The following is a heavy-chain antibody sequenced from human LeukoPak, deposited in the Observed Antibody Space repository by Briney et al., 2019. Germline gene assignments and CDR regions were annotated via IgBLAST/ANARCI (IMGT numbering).Heavy chain of an antibody. V-gene: IGHV1-46*01. CDR2: INPSGGST. CDR3: ARDRGRATTADAFDI. J-gene: IGHJ3*02. Sequence: ASVKVSCKASGYTFTSYYMHWVRQAPGQGLEWMGIINPSGGSTSYAQKFQGRVTMTRDMSTSTVYMELSSLRSEDTAVYYCARDRGRATTADAFDIWGQGTMVTVSS. CDR1: GYTFTSYY. D-gene: IGHD1-26*01.